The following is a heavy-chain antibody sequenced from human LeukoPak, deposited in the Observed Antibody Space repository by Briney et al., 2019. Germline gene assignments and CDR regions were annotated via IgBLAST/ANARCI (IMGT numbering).Heavy chain of an antibody. J-gene: IGHJ5*02. Sequence: GSSVKVSCKASGGTFNSYSISWVRQAPGQGLEWMGWINTNTGNPTYAQGFTGRFVFSLDTSVSTAYLQISSLKAEDTAVYYCARARRAGKGWFDPWGQGTLVTVSS. CDR2: INTNTGNP. V-gene: IGHV7-4-1*02. D-gene: IGHD6-19*01. CDR3: ARARRAGKGWFDP. CDR1: GGTFNSYS.